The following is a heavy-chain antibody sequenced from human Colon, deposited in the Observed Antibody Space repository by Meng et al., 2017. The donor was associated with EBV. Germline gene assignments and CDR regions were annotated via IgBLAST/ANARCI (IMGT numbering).Heavy chain of an antibody. CDR1: GGSISRGDYY. D-gene: IGHD4-17*01. CDR3: ARDRKHYGERGWFDP. Sequence: QVQWQGSGPGPVPPSQTLSLTCTVSGGSISRGDYYWSWIRQPPGKGLEWIGYIYYSGSTYSNASLKSRVTISIDRSKNQFSLKLSSVTAADTAVYYCARDRKHYGERGWFDPWGQGTLVTVSS. J-gene: IGHJ5*02. V-gene: IGHV4-30-4*01. CDR2: IYYSGST.